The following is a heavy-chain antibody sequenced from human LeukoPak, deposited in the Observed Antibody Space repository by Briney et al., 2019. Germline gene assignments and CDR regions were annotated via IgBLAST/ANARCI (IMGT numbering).Heavy chain of an antibody. D-gene: IGHD6-13*01. V-gene: IGHV3-23*01. J-gene: IGHJ6*03. Sequence: GGSLRLSCAASGFTFRNYGMAWVRQAPGKGLEWVSSIISGGTTTYYADSVKGRFIISRDNSRYTVSLQMNYLRVEDTGRYFCAKGAAAGYYYYYMDVWGKGTTVTISS. CDR3: AKGAAAGYYYYYMDV. CDR1: GFTFRNYG. CDR2: IISGGTTT.